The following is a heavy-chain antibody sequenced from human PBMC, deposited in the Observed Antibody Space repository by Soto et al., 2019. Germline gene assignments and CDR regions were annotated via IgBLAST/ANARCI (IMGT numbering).Heavy chain of an antibody. CDR3: AGRPEIHPR. Sequence: QVHLQESGPGLVKPSETLSLTCAISGGSTSSSDWWTWVRQPPGEGLEWIGEIHRDGVTNYNSSLKRRLTISLDQSRNQFSLSLTSVPAADAAVYFCAGRPEIHPRWGQGILVPVSS. D-gene: IGHD1-26*01. CDR2: IHRDGVT. CDR1: GGSTSSSDW. V-gene: IGHV4-4*02. J-gene: IGHJ4*02.